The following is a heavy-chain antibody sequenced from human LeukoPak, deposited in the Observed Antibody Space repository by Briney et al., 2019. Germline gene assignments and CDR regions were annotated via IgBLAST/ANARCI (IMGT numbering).Heavy chain of an antibody. CDR3: AKRYYGGNSYYYYYMDV. CDR2: ISSSSSYI. D-gene: IGHD4-23*01. CDR1: GFTFSSYS. J-gene: IGHJ6*03. V-gene: IGHV3-21*01. Sequence: PGGSLRLSCAASGFTFSSYSMNWVRQAPGKGLEWVSSISSSSSYIYYADSVKGRFTISRDNAKNSLYLQMNSLRAEDTAVYYCAKRYYGGNSYYYYYMDVWGKGTTVTVSS.